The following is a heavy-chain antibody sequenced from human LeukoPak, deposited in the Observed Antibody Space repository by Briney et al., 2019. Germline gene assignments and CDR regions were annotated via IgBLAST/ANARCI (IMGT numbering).Heavy chain of an antibody. D-gene: IGHD2-21*01. J-gene: IGHJ4*02. CDR3: ARERVHCGGDCLDY. V-gene: IGHV3-11*04. CDR2: IYNNGESI. CDR1: GGSFSGYY. Sequence: LSLTCAVYGGSFSGYYWSWIRQPPGKGLEWLSYIYNNGESIFYADSVKGRFTISRDNAKNSLYLQMSSLRAEDTAVYYCARERVHCGGDCLDYWGQGTLVTVSS.